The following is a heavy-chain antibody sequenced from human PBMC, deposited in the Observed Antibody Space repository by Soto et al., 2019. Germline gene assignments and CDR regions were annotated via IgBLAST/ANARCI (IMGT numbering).Heavy chain of an antibody. D-gene: IGHD6-19*01. CDR3: ARHSEQWPSSHFDY. J-gene: IGHJ4*02. CDR2: IYYSGST. Sequence: SETLSLTCPVSGCSISSSSYYWGWIRQPPGKGLEWIGSIYYSGSTYYNPSLKSRVTISVDTSKNQFSLKLSSVTAADTAVYYCARHSEQWPSSHFDYWGQGTLVTVSS. V-gene: IGHV4-39*01. CDR1: GCSISSSSYY.